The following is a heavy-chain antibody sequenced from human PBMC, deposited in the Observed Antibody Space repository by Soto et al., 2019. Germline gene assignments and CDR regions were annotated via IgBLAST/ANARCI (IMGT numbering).Heavy chain of an antibody. Sequence: PSETLSLTCSASGGSVSSGSYYWSWIRQPPGKGLEWIGYIYYSGSTNYNPSLKSRVTISVDTSKNQFSLKLSSVTAADTAVYYCARAKEQWLVEAFVIWGQGTVVTVSS. V-gene: IGHV4-61*01. D-gene: IGHD6-19*01. CDR1: GGSVSSGSYY. CDR3: ARAKEQWLVEAFVI. CDR2: IYYSGST. J-gene: IGHJ3*02.